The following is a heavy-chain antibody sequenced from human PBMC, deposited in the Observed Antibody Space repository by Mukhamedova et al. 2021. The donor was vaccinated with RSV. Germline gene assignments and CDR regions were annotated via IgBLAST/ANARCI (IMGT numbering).Heavy chain of an antibody. CDR3: ARHVWFGELVHPFDY. V-gene: IGHV4-39*01. Sequence: GKGLEWIGSIYYSGSTHYNPSLKSRVTISVDTSKNQFSLKLSSVTAADTAVYYCARHVWFGELVHPFDYWGQGTLVTVSS. J-gene: IGHJ4*02. D-gene: IGHD3-10*01. CDR2: IYYSGST.